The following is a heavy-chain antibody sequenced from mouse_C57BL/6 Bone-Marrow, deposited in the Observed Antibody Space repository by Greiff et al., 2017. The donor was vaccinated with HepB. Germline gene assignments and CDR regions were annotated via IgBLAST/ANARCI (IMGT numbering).Heavy chain of an antibody. CDR2: ISDGGSYT. Sequence: EVKLVESGGGLVKPGGSLKLSCAASGFTFSSYAMSWVRQTPEKRLEWVATISDGGSYTYYPDNVKGRFTISRDNAKNNLYLQMSHLKSEDTAMYYCASGRYYGSSYYFDVWGTGTTVTVSS. CDR1: GFTFSSYA. V-gene: IGHV5-4*03. CDR3: ASGRYYGSSYYFDV. J-gene: IGHJ1*03. D-gene: IGHD1-1*01.